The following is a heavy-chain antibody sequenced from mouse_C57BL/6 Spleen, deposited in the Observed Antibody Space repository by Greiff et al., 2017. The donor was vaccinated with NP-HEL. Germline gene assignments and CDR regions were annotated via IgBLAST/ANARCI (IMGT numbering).Heavy chain of an antibody. V-gene: IGHV14-1*01. Sequence: VQLQQSGAELVRPGASVKLSCTASGFNIKDYYMHWVKQRPEQGLEWIGRIDPEDGDTEYAPKFQGKATMTADTSSNTAYLQLSSLTSEDTAVYYCTTADYGYDGAWFAYWGQGTLVTVSA. J-gene: IGHJ3*01. D-gene: IGHD2-2*01. CDR1: GFNIKDYY. CDR3: TTADYGYDGAWFAY. CDR2: IDPEDGDT.